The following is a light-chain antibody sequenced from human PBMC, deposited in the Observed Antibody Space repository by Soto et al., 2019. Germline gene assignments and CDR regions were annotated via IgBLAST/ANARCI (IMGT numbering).Light chain of an antibody. Sequence: QSVLTQPASVSGSPGQSITISCTGTNSDVGSHNFVSWYQQYPGKAPKLLIYEASKRPSGLSNRFSGSKSGNTASLTISGLQAEDEADYYCCSLTSGATWVFGGGTKLTVL. J-gene: IGLJ3*02. CDR1: NSDVGSHNF. CDR3: CSLTSGATWV. V-gene: IGLV2-14*02. CDR2: EAS.